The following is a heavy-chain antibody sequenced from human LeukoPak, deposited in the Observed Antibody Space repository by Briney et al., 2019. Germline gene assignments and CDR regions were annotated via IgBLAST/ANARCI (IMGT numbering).Heavy chain of an antibody. CDR1: GYTFTSYG. CDR3: ARDLYYYDSSGYQLGRWFDP. Sequence: ASVKVSCKASGYTFTSYGISWVRQAPGQGLEWMGWISAYNGNTNYAQKLQGRVTMTTDTSTSTAYMELRSLRSDDTAVYYCARDLYYYDSSGYQLGRWFDPWGQGTLVTVSS. J-gene: IGHJ5*02. V-gene: IGHV1-18*01. D-gene: IGHD3-22*01. CDR2: ISAYNGNT.